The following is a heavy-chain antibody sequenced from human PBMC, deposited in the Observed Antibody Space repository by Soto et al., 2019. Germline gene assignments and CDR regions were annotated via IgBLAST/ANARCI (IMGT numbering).Heavy chain of an antibody. CDR2: VNPNTGNT. V-gene: IGHV1-8*01. D-gene: IGHD3-10*01. CDR1: GYTFRSYD. J-gene: IGHJ5*01. Sequence: QVQLVQSGAEVKKPGASVKVSCTGSGYTFRSYDIHWVRQATGQGREWMGWVNPNTGNTGYAQKFQGRVTMTRDMSKSSAYMEVNSLTSEDTAIYCCARAYGAGSFDFGGQGTLVSVSS. CDR3: ARAYGAGSFDF.